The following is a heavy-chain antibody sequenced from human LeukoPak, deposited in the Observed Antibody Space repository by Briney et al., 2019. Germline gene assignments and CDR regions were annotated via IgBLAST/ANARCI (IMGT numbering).Heavy chain of an antibody. CDR2: ISPNNGNT. J-gene: IGHJ3*02. CDR3: TRVRNSNNWWGPFDI. Sequence: ASVKVSCKAFGYTFGTSSISWVRQAPGQRLEWMGWISPNNGNTQYAQGVQGRVTMTTDTSRCTAYMELRSLRSDDTAVYYCTRVRNSNNWWGPFDIWGQGTMVTVSS. CDR1: GYTFGTSS. V-gene: IGHV1-18*01. D-gene: IGHD1-1*01.